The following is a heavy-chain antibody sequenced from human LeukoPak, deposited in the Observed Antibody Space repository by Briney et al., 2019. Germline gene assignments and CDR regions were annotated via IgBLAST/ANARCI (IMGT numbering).Heavy chain of an antibody. CDR2: ITTSDGNT. CDR1: GFTFRSHA. D-gene: IGHD4-17*01. CDR3: ANEIRPNDY. V-gene: IGHV3-23*01. J-gene: IGHJ4*02. Sequence: GGSLRLSCVGSGFTFRSHAMSWGRQAPGKGLEWVSTITTSDGNTYYADSVKGRFTISRDNSKNTLYLQMNSLRAEDTAVYYCANEIRPNDYWGQGTQVTVSS.